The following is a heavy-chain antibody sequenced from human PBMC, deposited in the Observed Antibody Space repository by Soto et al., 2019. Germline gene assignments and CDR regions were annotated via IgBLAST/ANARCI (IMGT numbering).Heavy chain of an antibody. D-gene: IGHD1-7*01. Sequence: SLKMPCKASGYSLTSYWIGWVRQMPGKCLQRLGIIYPGDSDTRYSPSLQGQVTNSAEKSISTACLQWSSLKASETAMYYCAVTITGTSYGMDVWGQGTTVTVSS. CDR3: AVTITGTSYGMDV. J-gene: IGHJ6*02. V-gene: IGHV5-51*01. CDR2: IYPGDSDT. CDR1: GYSLTSYW.